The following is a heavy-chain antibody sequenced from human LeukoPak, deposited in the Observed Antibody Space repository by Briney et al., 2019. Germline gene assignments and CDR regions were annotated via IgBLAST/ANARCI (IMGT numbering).Heavy chain of an antibody. CDR3: ARNLGGYYFDY. D-gene: IGHD3-16*01. CDR1: GGSISSYY. Sequence: SETLSLTCTVPGGSISSYYWSWIRQPPGKGLGWSGYIYYSGSTNYNPSLKSRVTISVDTSKNQFSLKLSSVTAADTAVYYCARNLGGYYFDYWGQGTLVTVSS. V-gene: IGHV4-59*01. J-gene: IGHJ4*02. CDR2: IYYSGST.